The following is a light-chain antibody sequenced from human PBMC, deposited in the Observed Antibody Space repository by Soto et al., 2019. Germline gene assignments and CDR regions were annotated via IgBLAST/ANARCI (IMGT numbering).Light chain of an antibody. CDR1: QGIRND. J-gene: IGKJ3*01. CDR3: LHNNSYPFT. V-gene: IGKV1-17*01. CDR2: AAS. Sequence: DIQMTQSPSSLSASVGDRVTITCRASQGIRNDLGWYQQKPGQAPKRLIYAASSLPSGVPSRFSGSGSGTEFPPTSSRLHPEYFVTYYWLHNNSYPFTFGPGTKVDIK.